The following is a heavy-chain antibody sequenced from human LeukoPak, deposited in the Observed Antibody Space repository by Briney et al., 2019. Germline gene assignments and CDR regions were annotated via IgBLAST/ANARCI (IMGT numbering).Heavy chain of an antibody. Sequence: SETLSLTCTVSGGSISSSSYYWGWIRQPPGKGLEWIGSIYYSGSTYYNPSLKSRVTISVDTSKNQFSLKLSSVTAADTAVYYCARGSRVTRADYWGQGTLVTVSS. V-gene: IGHV4-39*07. CDR3: ARGSRVTRADY. D-gene: IGHD2-21*02. CDR2: IYYSGST. CDR1: GGSISSSSYY. J-gene: IGHJ4*02.